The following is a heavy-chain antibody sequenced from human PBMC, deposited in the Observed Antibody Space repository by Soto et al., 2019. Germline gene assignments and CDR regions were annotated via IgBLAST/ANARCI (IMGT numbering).Heavy chain of an antibody. CDR3: ARGNDDVSYGMDV. V-gene: IGHV1-18*01. J-gene: IGHJ6*02. D-gene: IGHD1-1*01. Sequence: PGQGLEWMGWISAYNGNTNYAQKLQGRVTMTTDTSTSTAYMELRSLRSDDTAVYYCARGNDDVSYGMDVWGQGTTVTVSS. CDR2: ISAYNGNT.